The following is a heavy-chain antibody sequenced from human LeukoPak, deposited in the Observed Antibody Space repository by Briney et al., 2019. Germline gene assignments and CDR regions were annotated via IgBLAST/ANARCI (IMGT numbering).Heavy chain of an antibody. CDR1: GFTFSSYG. V-gene: IGHV3-53*01. J-gene: IGHJ3*02. CDR2: IYSGGST. D-gene: IGHD1-26*01. Sequence: GGTLRLSCAASGFTFSSYGMSWVRQAPGKGLEWVSVIYSGGSTYYADSVKGRFTISRDNSKNTLYLQMNSLRAEDTAVYYCARDARLSGSYYSDDAFDIWGQGTMVTVSS. CDR3: ARDARLSGSYYSDDAFDI.